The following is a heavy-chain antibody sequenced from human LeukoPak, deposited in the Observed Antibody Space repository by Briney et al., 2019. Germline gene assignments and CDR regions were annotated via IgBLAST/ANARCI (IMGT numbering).Heavy chain of an antibody. J-gene: IGHJ4*02. CDR3: AREGRSSSPMDY. CDR1: GFTFSSYA. CDR2: ISSSSSYI. D-gene: IGHD6-6*01. Sequence: GGSLRLSCAASGFTFSSYAMSWVRQAPGKGLEWVSSISSSSSYIYYADSVKGRFTISRDNAKNSLYLQMNSLRAEDTAMYYCAREGRSSSPMDYWGQGTLVTVSS. V-gene: IGHV3-21*04.